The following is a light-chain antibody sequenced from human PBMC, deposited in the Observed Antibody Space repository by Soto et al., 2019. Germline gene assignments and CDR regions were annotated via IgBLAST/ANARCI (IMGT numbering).Light chain of an antibody. CDR1: QSVGTN. Sequence: ERVMTQSPVTLSVSPGESVTLSCRASQSVGTNLAWYQQKPGQAPSLLIYGVSTRATGIPTRFSGSGSGRQFTLTISSLQSEDFAVYYCQQYNNWPQTFDQGTKVEIK. CDR3: QQYNNWPQT. V-gene: IGKV3-15*01. J-gene: IGKJ1*01. CDR2: GVS.